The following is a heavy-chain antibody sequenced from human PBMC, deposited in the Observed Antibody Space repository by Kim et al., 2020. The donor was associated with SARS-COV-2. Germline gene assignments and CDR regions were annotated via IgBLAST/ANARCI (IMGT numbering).Heavy chain of an antibody. CDR1: GFTFDDYT. D-gene: IGHD6-13*01. CDR3: VKDYSSSWSQYLIDH. J-gene: IGHJ4*02. Sequence: GGSLRLSCSASGFTFDDYTMHWFRQAPGRCLEWVSLIRWDGGSTFYADSVKGRFTISRDNSKNSLNLQMNNVRSEDTALYYCVKDYSSSWSQYLIDHWGQGTLVTVSS. CDR2: IRWDGGST. V-gene: IGHV3-43*01.